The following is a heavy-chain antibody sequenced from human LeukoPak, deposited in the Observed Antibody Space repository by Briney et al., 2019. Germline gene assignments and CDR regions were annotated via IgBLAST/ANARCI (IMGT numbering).Heavy chain of an antibody. V-gene: IGHV1-2*02. CDR2: ISPASAAT. D-gene: IGHD1-1*01. CDR1: GYTFTGSY. CDR3: LNEHGG. J-gene: IGHJ4*02. Sequence: ASVKVSCKASGYTFTGSYMHWVRQAPGQGFEWIGWISPASAATKYAQNFQGRVTLTTDTSITTAYMELSSLTSDDTASYYCLNEHGGWGQRTPVTVSS.